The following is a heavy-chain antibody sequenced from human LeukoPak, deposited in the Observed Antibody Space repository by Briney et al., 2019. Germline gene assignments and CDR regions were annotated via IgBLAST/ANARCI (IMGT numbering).Heavy chain of an antibody. CDR2: IKQDGSEK. J-gene: IGHJ4*02. D-gene: IGHD3-10*01. V-gene: IGHV3-7*02. Sequence: PGVPLRLSCAASGFTFSSYRMSWVRQTPGKGLEWVANIKQDGSEKYYVDSVKGRFTISRDNVKKSLYLQMNSLRAEDTAVYYCASGYYYGSGSYGSYWGQGTLVTVSA. CDR3: ASGYYYGSGSYGSY. CDR1: GFTFSSYR.